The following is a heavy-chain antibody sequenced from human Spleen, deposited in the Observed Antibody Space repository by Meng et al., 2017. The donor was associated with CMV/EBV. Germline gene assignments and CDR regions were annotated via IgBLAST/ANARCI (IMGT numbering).Heavy chain of an antibody. V-gene: IGHV3-15*01. D-gene: IGHD1-26*01. Sequence: GGSLRLSCAASGFTFSNAWMSWVRQAPGKGLEWVGRIKSKTDGGTTDYAAPVKGRFTISRDDSKNTLYLQMNSLRAEDTAVYYCARGKRLGGTYPYYYYGLDVWGQGTTVTVSS. CDR2: IKSKTDGGTT. CDR1: GFTFSNAW. CDR3: ARGKRLGGTYPYYYYGLDV. J-gene: IGHJ6*02.